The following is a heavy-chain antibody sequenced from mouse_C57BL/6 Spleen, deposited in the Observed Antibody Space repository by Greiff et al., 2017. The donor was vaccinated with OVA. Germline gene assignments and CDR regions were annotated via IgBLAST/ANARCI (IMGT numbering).Heavy chain of an antibody. V-gene: IGHV1-59*01. Sequence: VQLQQPGAELVRPGTSVKLSCKASGYTFTSYWMHWVKQRPGQGLEWIGVIDPSDSYTNYNQKFKGKATLTVDTSSSTAYMQLSSLTSEDSAVYYCATPYYYGSIPYAMDYWGQGTSVTVSS. CDR2: IDPSDSYT. CDR1: GYTFTSYW. CDR3: ATPYYYGSIPYAMDY. J-gene: IGHJ4*01. D-gene: IGHD1-1*01.